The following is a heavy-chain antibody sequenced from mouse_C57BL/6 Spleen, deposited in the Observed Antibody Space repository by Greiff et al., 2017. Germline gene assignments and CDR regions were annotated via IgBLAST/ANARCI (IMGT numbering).Heavy chain of an antibody. D-gene: IGHD1-1*01. Sequence: EVKVVESEGGLVQPGSSMKLSCTASGFTFSDYYMAWVRQVPEKGLEWVANISYDGSSTYYLDTLKSRFIISRDNAKNILYLQMSSLKSEDTATYYCANTAVPSLYFDYWGQGTTLTVSS. CDR2: ISYDGSST. CDR3: ANTAVPSLYFDY. CDR1: GFTFSDYY. J-gene: IGHJ2*01. V-gene: IGHV5-16*01.